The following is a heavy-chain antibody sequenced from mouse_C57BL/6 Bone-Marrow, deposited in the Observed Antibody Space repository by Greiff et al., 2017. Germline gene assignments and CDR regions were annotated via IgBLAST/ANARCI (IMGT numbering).Heavy chain of an antibody. Sequence: QVTLKVSGPGILQPSQTLSLTCSFSGFSLSTFGMGVGWIRQPSGKGLEWLAHIWWDDDKYYNPALKSRRTISKDTSKNPVFLKIANVDTADTATYYCARIITTVVATNWYFDVWGTGTTVTVSS. CDR3: ARIITTVVATNWYFDV. CDR1: GFSLSTFGMG. J-gene: IGHJ1*03. D-gene: IGHD1-1*01. CDR2: IWWDDDK. V-gene: IGHV8-8*01.